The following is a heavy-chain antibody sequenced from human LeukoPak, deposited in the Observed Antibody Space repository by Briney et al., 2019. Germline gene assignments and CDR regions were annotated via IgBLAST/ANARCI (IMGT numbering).Heavy chain of an antibody. CDR1: GFTFSTHG. V-gene: IGHV3-48*01. D-gene: IGHD4-17*01. J-gene: IGHJ2*01. Sequence: QAGGSPRLSCGASGFTFSTHGMIWVRQAPGKGLEWVSYISPRSATIYYADSVKGRFTISRDDARNSLFLQMHSLRAGDTAVYYCARVRGPTVTTWYFVLWGRGTLVTVSS. CDR2: ISPRSATI. CDR3: ARVRGPTVTTWYFVL.